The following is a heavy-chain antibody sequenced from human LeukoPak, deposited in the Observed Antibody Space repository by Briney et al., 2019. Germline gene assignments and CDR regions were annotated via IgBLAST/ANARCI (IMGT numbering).Heavy chain of an antibody. CDR2: IYYSGST. CDR1: GGSISSYY. J-gene: IGHJ5*02. D-gene: IGHD5-12*01. V-gene: IGHV4-59*01. CDR3: ARGLRIDNWFDP. Sequence: PSETLSLTCTVSGGSISSYYWSWIRQPPGKGLEWTGYIYYSGSTNYNPSLKSRVTISVDTSKNQFSLRLSSVTAADTAVYYCARGLRIDNWFDPWGQGTLVTVSS.